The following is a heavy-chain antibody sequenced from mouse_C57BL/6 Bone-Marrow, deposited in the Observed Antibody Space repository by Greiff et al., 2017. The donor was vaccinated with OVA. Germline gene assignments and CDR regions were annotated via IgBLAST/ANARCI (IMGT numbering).Heavy chain of an antibody. J-gene: IGHJ4*01. V-gene: IGHV14-3*01. D-gene: IGHD1-1*01. Sequence: VQLKESVAELVRPGASVKLSCTASGFTIKNTYMHWVKQRPEQGLEWIGRIDPANGNTKYAPKFQGKATITADTSSNTAYLQLSSLTSEDTAIYYCAHYYGRGYAMDYWGQGTSVTVSS. CDR1: GFTIKNTY. CDR3: AHYYGRGYAMDY. CDR2: IDPANGNT.